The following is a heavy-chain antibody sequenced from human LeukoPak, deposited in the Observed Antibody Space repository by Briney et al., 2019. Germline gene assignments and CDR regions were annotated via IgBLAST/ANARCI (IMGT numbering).Heavy chain of an antibody. Sequence: GGSLRLSCAASGFTVSSNYMSWVRQAPGKGLEWVSVIYSGGSTYYADSVKGRFTISRDNSKNTLYLQMNSLRAEDTAAYYCARDFGRDCSGGSCYPLGAFDIWGQGTMVTVSS. V-gene: IGHV3-53*01. J-gene: IGHJ3*02. CDR3: ARDFGRDCSGGSCYPLGAFDI. CDR1: GFTVSSNY. CDR2: IYSGGST. D-gene: IGHD2-15*01.